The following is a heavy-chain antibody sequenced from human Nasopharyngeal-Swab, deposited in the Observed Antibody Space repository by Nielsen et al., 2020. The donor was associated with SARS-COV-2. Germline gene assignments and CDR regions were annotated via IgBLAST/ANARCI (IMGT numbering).Heavy chain of an antibody. CDR1: GGSISSSTYY. Sequence: SETLSLTCTVSGGSISSSTYYWGWIRQPPGKGLEWIGSIYYSGSTYYNPSLKSRVTISVDTSKNQFSLKLSSVTAADTAVYYCAREVTNYDMDVWGQGTTVTVSS. J-gene: IGHJ6*02. CDR2: IYYSGST. V-gene: IGHV4-39*07. D-gene: IGHD4-17*01. CDR3: AREVTNYDMDV.